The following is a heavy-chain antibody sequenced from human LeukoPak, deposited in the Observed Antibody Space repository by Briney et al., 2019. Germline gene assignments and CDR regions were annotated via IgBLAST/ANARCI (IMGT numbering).Heavy chain of an antibody. CDR2: ISSEGTNK. Sequence: PGRSLRLSCVASGFTFRSYAMHWVRQAPGKGLEWVTVISSEGTNKYYADSVKGRFTASRDNSKNTMYLQMNSLRDKDTAVYYCGRGLTTLEHPGYYYGMDVWGQGTTVTVSS. J-gene: IGHJ6*02. CDR3: GRGLTTLEHPGYYYGMDV. D-gene: IGHD2-15*01. CDR1: GFTFRSYA. V-gene: IGHV3-30-3*01.